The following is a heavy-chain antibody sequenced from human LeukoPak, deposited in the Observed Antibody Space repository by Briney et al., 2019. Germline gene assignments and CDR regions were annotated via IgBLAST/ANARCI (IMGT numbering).Heavy chain of an antibody. D-gene: IGHD3-16*02. CDR1: GYTFTGYY. CDR2: INPNSGGT. J-gene: IGHJ4*02. V-gene: IGHV1-2*02. Sequence: GASVKVSCKASGYTFTGYYMHWVRQAPGQGLEWMGWINPNSGGTNYAQKFQGRVTMTRDTSISTAYMELSRLRSDDTAVYYCARDADDYVWGSYRYIFDYRGQGTLVTVSS. CDR3: ARDADDYVWGSYRYIFDY.